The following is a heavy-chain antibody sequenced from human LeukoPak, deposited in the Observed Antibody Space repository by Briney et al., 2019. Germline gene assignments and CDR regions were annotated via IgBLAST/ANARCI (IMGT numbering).Heavy chain of an antibody. CDR2: IKSKTGGGTT. Sequence: GGSLRLSCAASGFTFSNAWMSWVRQAPGKGLEWVGRIKSKTGGGTTDYAAPVKGRFTISRDDSKNTLYLQMNSLKTEDTAVYYCTAIYSSGWFEYFQHWGQGTLVTVSS. CDR1: GFTFSNAW. D-gene: IGHD6-19*01. V-gene: IGHV3-15*01. CDR3: TAIYSSGWFEYFQH. J-gene: IGHJ1*01.